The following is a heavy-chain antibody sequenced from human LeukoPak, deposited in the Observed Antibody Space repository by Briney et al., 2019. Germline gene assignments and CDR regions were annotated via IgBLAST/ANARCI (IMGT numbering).Heavy chain of an antibody. CDR1: GYSFTSYW. CDR3: ARRIAAAGFPFDY. V-gene: IGHV5-51*01. CDR2: IYPGDSDT. D-gene: IGHD6-13*01. Sequence: GESLKISCKGSGYSFTSYWIGWVRQLPGKGLEWMGIIYPGDSDTRYSPSFQGQVTISADKSISTAYLQWSSLKASDTAMYYCARRIAAAGFPFDYWGQGTLVTVSS. J-gene: IGHJ4*02.